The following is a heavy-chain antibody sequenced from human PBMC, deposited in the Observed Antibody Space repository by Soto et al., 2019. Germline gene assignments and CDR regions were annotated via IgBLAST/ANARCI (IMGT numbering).Heavy chain of an antibody. V-gene: IGHV3-21*01. CDR2: INTTSDYI. J-gene: IGHJ3*02. CDR1: GFTFSSYS. Sequence: GVSLRLSCAASGFTFSSYSMNWVRQAPGKGLEWVSSINTTSDYIYYAGSVKGRFTISRDNSNNTLYLQMNSLRAEDTAVYYRARGPPPLYDAFDIWYQGTMVTVSS. CDR3: ARGPPPLYDAFDI.